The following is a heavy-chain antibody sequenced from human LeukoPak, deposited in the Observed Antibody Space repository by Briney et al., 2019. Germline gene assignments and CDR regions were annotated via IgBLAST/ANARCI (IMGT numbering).Heavy chain of an antibody. CDR2: IYTSGST. D-gene: IGHD6-6*01. CDR3: ARHRGIAARLDY. Sequence: SQTLSLTCTVSGGSISSGSYYWSWIRQPAGKGLEWIGRIYTSGSTNYNPSLKSRVTISVDTSKNQFSLKLSSVTAADTAVYYCARHRGIAARLDYWGQGTLVTVSS. CDR1: GGSISSGSYY. J-gene: IGHJ4*02. V-gene: IGHV4-61*02.